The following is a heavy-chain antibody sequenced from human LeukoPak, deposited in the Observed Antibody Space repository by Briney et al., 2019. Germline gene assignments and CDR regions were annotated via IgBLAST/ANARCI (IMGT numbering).Heavy chain of an antibody. Sequence: GGSLRLSCAASGVTVSSNHMSWVRQAPGKGLEWVSTTYSGGSTYYADSVKGRFTISRDDSKNTLVLQMNSLRADDTAVYYCARGESSYAPFDYWGQGTLVTVSS. CDR3: ARGESSYAPFDY. J-gene: IGHJ4*02. CDR2: TYSGGST. D-gene: IGHD2-2*01. V-gene: IGHV3-53*01. CDR1: GVTVSSNH.